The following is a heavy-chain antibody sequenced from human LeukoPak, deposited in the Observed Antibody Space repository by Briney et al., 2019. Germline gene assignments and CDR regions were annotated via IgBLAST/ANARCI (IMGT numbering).Heavy chain of an antibody. D-gene: IGHD2-2*02. J-gene: IGHJ4*02. CDR3: ARDGGDCSSTSCYISAPDY. CDR2: IYPGDSDT. Sequence: GESLKISCKGSGYSFTSYWIGWVHQMPGKGLEWMGIIYPGDSDTRYSPSFQGQVTISADKSISTAYLQWSSLKASDTAMYYCARDGGDCSSTSCYISAPDYWGQGTLVTVSS. V-gene: IGHV5-51*07. CDR1: GYSFTSYW.